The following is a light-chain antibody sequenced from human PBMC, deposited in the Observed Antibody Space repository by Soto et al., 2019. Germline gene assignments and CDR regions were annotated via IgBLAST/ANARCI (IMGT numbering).Light chain of an antibody. V-gene: IGKV1-5*03. CDR3: QQYNSYSYT. J-gene: IGKJ2*01. CDR2: KAS. CDR1: QSISSW. Sequence: DIQMTQPPSTLSPSVGDRVTITCRASQSISSWLAWYQQKPGKAPKLLIYKASSLESGVPSRFSGSGSGTEFTLTISSLQPDDFATYYCQQYNSYSYTFGQGTKV.